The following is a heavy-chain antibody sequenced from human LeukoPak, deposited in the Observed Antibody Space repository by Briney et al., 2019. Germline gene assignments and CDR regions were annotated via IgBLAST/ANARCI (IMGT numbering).Heavy chain of an antibody. CDR3: AIDYSNSNWFDP. J-gene: IGHJ5*02. D-gene: IGHD4-11*01. CDR1: GYTFTGYY. Sequence: ASVKVSCKASGYTFTGYYMHWVRQAPGQGLEWMGWINPNSGDTNYAQKFQGRVTMTRDTSISTAYMELSRLRSDDTAVYYCAIDYSNSNWFDPWGQGTLVTVSS. CDR2: INPNSGDT. V-gene: IGHV1-2*02.